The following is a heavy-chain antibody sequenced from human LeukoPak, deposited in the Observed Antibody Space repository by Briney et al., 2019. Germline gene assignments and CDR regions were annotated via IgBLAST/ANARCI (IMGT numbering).Heavy chain of an antibody. V-gene: IGHV3-23*01. CDR2: ISGSGGST. Sequence: GGSLRLSCAASGFTFSSYAMSWVRQAPGKGLEWVSAISGSGGSTYYADSVKGRFTISRDNSKNTLYLQMNSLRAEDTAVYYCAGEGYYYGSGSYPNDYWGQGTLVTVSS. D-gene: IGHD3-10*01. J-gene: IGHJ4*02. CDR1: GFTFSSYA. CDR3: AGEGYYYGSGSYPNDY.